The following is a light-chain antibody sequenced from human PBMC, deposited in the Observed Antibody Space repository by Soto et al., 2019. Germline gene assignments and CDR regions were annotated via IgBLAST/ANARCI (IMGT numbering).Light chain of an antibody. V-gene: IGKV3-15*01. CDR2: GAS. CDR1: QSVRSY. J-gene: IGKJ1*01. CDR3: QQYNNWPRT. Sequence: EIVMTQSPATLSVSPGERATLSCRASQSVRSYLAWYQQKPGQAPRLLIYGASTRATGIPTRFSGSGSETEFTLTISSLQSEDFAVYYCQQYNNWPRTFGLGTKVDIK.